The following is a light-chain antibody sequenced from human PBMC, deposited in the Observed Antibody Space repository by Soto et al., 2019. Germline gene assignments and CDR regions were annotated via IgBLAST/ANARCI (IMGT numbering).Light chain of an antibody. Sequence: EIFLTQSPDTLSLSPGERATLSCRASQSVTNYIAWYQQRPGQAPRLLIYGALSRATGIPDRFSGSGSGTDFTLTISRLEPEDFAVYYCQQYGSSPWTFGQGTKVEIK. J-gene: IGKJ1*01. CDR1: QSVTNY. CDR2: GAL. V-gene: IGKV3-20*01. CDR3: QQYGSSPWT.